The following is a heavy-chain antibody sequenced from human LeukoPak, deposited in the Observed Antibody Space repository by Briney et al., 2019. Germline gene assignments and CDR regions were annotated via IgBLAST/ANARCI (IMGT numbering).Heavy chain of an antibody. CDR2: IYNGGTT. CDR1: GVTSNY. CDR3: AGGGEAARSLAY. V-gene: IGHV3-66*02. J-gene: IGHJ4*02. Sequence: GSLRLSYAASGVTSNYITWVRQAPGKGLEWVSVIYNGGTTYYADSVKRRFTVSRDNSKSTLFVYLQMNSLRTDDTALDYCAGGGEAARSLAYWGQGALVTVSS. D-gene: IGHD6-6*01.